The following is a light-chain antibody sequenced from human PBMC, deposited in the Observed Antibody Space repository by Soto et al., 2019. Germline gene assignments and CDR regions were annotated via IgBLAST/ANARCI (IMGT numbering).Light chain of an antibody. CDR3: QQYNNWPPKFT. Sequence: EIVMTQSPATLSVSPGERATLSCRASQSVSSNLAWYQQKPGQAPMLLIYGASTRATGIPARFSGSGSGTEVTLTISSLQSEDFAVYYCQQYNNWPPKFTFGPGTKVDIK. V-gene: IGKV3-15*01. CDR2: GAS. CDR1: QSVSSN. J-gene: IGKJ3*01.